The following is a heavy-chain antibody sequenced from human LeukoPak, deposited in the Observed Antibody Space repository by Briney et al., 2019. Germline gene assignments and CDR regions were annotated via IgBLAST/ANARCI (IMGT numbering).Heavy chain of an antibody. V-gene: IGHV4-59*01. D-gene: IGHD2/OR15-2a*01. CDR2: IYYSGRT. J-gene: IGHJ3*02. CDR3: ARKNDFEI. CDR1: GGSLSSDH. Sequence: SETLSLTCSVSGGSLSSDHWNWIRQTPGKGLEWIGCIYYSGRTYYNPSLKSRVTISVDMSKSQFSLRLTSVTAADTAVYYCARKNDFEIWGQGTLVTVSS.